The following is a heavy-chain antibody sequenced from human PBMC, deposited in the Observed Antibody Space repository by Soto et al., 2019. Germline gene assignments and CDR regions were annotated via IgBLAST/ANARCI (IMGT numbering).Heavy chain of an antibody. CDR1: GFIFENFG. J-gene: IGHJ6*02. CDR3: AKDRRVHRGGMDV. Sequence: GGSLRLSCAASGFIFENFGMSWVRQAPGKGLEWISSISGSGGSTYYADSVKGRFTISRDNSKNTLYLQMNSLRAEDTAVYYCAKDRRVHRGGMDVWGQGTTVTVSS. CDR2: ISGSGGST. V-gene: IGHV3-23*01.